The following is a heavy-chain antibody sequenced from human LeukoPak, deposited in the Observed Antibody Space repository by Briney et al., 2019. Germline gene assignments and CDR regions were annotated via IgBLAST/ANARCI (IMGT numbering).Heavy chain of an antibody. D-gene: IGHD2-2*01. CDR2: IIPIFGTA. V-gene: IGHV1-69*13. Sequence: ASVKVSCKASGGTFSSYAISWVRQAPGQGLEWMGGIIPIFGTANYAQKFQGRVTITADESTSTAYMELSSLRSEDTAVYYCARYMASTTAAAVGFDYWGQGTLVTVSS. CDR3: ARYMASTTAAAVGFDY. CDR1: GGTFSSYA. J-gene: IGHJ4*02.